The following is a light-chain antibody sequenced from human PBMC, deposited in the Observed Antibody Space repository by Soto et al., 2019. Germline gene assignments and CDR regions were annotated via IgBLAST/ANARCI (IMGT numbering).Light chain of an antibody. V-gene: IGKV1-5*01. J-gene: IGKJ2*01. CDR2: DAS. CDR1: QSISNW. CDR3: QQYNTYFYT. Sequence: DIQMTQSPSTLSASVGDSVTISCRASQSISNWLAWYQQKPGKAPKLLIYDASTLEDWAPSRFSGSTSGTYYRLTISRLRPDDFATYYSQQYNTYFYTFGQGTRLEIK.